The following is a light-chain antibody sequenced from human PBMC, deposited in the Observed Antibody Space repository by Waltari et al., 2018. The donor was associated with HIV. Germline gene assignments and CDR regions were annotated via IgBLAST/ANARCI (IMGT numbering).Light chain of an antibody. CDR1: SSDVGNYDF. Sequence: QSALTQPRSVSGSPRQSVTIPCTGPSSDVGNYDFVSWYQQHPGKAHRLVIFDVTMGHAGIPERFSGSKSGNTASLTISGLQADDEADYISTSQAVISTYVYGVGTKDTVL. CDR3: TSQAVISTYV. J-gene: IGLJ1*01. CDR2: DVT. V-gene: IGLV2-11*01.